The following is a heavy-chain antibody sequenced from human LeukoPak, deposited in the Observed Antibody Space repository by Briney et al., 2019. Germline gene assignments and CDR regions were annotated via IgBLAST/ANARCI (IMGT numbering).Heavy chain of an antibody. Sequence: SETLSLTCTVSGYSISSNYYWGWIRQPPGKGLEWIGSIYHSGSTYYNPSLKSRVTISVDTSKNQFSLKLSSVTAADTAVYYCARTGSGSYYLPLYYFDYWGQGTLVTVSS. J-gene: IGHJ4*02. D-gene: IGHD3-10*01. CDR2: IYHSGST. V-gene: IGHV4-38-2*02. CDR3: ARTGSGSYYLPLYYFDY. CDR1: GYSISSNYY.